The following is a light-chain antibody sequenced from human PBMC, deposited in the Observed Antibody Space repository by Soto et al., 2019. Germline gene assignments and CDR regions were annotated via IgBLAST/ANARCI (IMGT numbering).Light chain of an antibody. CDR3: QQCYNWPPLT. CDR2: DAS. V-gene: IGKV3-11*01. Sequence: EIVLTQSPATLSLSPGERATLSCRASQSVSSYLAWYQQKPGQAPRLLIYDASNRATGIPARFSGSGSGTDFTLTISRLEPEDFAVYYCQQCYNWPPLTFGGGTKVEIK. CDR1: QSVSSY. J-gene: IGKJ4*01.